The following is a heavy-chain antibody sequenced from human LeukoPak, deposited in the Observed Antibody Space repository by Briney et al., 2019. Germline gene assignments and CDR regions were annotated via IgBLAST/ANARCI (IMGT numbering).Heavy chain of an antibody. Sequence: GGSLRLSCAASGFTFSIYAMSWARQPPGKGREWVSAISGSGGSTYYAYAVKGWFTISRDNSKNTLYLQMNSLRAEDTAVYYCAKDLGPVVTAIPDYWGQGTLVTVSS. CDR2: ISGSGGST. CDR3: AKDLGPVVTAIPDY. CDR1: GFTFSIYA. D-gene: IGHD2-21*02. V-gene: IGHV3-23*01. J-gene: IGHJ4*02.